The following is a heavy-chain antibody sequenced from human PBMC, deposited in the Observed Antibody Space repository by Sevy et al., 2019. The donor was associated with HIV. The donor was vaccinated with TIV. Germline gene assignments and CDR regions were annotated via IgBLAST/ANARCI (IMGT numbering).Heavy chain of an antibody. V-gene: IGHV3-30*04. CDR1: GFTFSSYA. Sequence: GGSLRLSCAASGFTFSSYAMNWVRQAPGKGLEWVALISYDGNNKYYADSVKGRFTISRDNSKNTLYLQMNSLRGEDTAFYYWARGLAALPGYYYGWDVWGQGTTVTVSS. CDR2: ISYDGNNK. CDR3: ARGLAALPGYYYGWDV. J-gene: IGHJ6*02. D-gene: IGHD6-6*01.